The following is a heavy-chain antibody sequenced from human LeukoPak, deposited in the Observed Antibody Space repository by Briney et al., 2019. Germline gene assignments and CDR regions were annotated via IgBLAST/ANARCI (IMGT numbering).Heavy chain of an antibody. J-gene: IGHJ6*02. CDR2: INHSGST. Sequence: SETLSLTYAVYGGSFSGYYWSWSRQPPGKGLEWIGEINHSGSTNYNPSLKSRVTISVDTSKNQFSLNLSSVTAADTAMYYCARDRSPEGYYDSSHWDYYHGMDVWGQGATVTVSS. CDR3: ARDRSPEGYYDSSHWDYYHGMDV. V-gene: IGHV4-34*01. D-gene: IGHD3-22*01. CDR1: GGSFSGYY.